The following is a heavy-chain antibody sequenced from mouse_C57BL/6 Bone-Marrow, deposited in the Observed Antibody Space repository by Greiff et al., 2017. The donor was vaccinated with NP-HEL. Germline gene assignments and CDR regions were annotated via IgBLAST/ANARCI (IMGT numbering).Heavy chain of an antibody. CDR2: IWSGGST. V-gene: IGHV2-4*01. J-gene: IGHJ1*03. CDR3: AKCYDGYYDWYFDV. D-gene: IGHD2-3*01. CDR1: GFSLTSYG. Sequence: QVHVKQSGPGLVQPSQSLSITCTVSGFSLTSYGVHWVRQPPGKGLEWLGVIWSGGSTDYNAAFISRLSISKDNSKSQVFFKMNSLQADDTAIYYCAKCYDGYYDWYFDVWGTGTTVTVSS.